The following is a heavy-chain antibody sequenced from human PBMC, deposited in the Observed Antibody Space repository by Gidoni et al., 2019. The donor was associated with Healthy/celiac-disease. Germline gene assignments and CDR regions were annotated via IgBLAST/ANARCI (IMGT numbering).Heavy chain of an antibody. CDR2: INPNSGGT. CDR3: ARDPNYYGSGSYYNPGVDY. CDR1: GYTFTGYY. D-gene: IGHD3-10*01. Sequence: QVQLVQSGAEVKKPGASVKVSCQASGYTFTGYYMHWVRQAPGQGLEWMGWINPNSGGTNYAQKFQGRVTMTRDTSISTAYMELSRLRSDDTAVYYCARDPNYYGSGSYYNPGVDYWGQGTLVTVSS. V-gene: IGHV1-2*02. J-gene: IGHJ4*02.